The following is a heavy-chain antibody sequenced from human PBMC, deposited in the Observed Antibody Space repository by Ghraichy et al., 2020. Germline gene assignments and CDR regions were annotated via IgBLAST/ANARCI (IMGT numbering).Heavy chain of an antibody. CDR2: IHHTGGS. J-gene: IGHJ1*01. Sequence: SQTLSLTCTVSGASMTDYYWTWIRQPPGKGLEWIGFIHHTGGSKYNPSLEGRVAISLDTSRGQFSLTVTSVTAAGTAVYYCAKGWYGDFLVWGQGTLVNVSS. V-gene: IGHV4-59*13. D-gene: IGHD3-10*01. CDR1: GASMTDYY. CDR3: AKGWYGDFLV.